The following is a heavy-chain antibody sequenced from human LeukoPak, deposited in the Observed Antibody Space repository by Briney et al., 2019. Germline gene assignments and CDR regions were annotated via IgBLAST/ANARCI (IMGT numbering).Heavy chain of an antibody. V-gene: IGHV1-18*01. D-gene: IGHD6-19*01. Sequence: GPVKVSCKASGYTFTSYGISWVRLAPGQGLEWMGWISAYNGNTNYAQKLQGRVTMTTDTSTSTASMELTSLRSDDTAVYYCPRAPIAVAGLLGPGRFDYWGPGTLVTVSS. CDR1: GYTFTSYG. CDR2: ISAYNGNT. CDR3: PRAPIAVAGLLGPGRFDY. J-gene: IGHJ4*02.